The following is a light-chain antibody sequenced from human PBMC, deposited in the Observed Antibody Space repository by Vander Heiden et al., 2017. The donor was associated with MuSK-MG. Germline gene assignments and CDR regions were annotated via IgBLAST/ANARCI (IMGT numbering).Light chain of an antibody. V-gene: IGKV1-39*01. J-gene: IGKJ2*02. CDR1: QSISSY. CDR3: QQSDSTPST. CDR2: AAS. Sequence: DIPMTQSPSSLSSSVGDRVTITCPASQSISSYLNWYQQKPGEAPKLLIYAASSLQSGVPSRFSGRGSGADFTLTISMLQPEDFATYYCQQSDSTPSTFGQGTKLEIK.